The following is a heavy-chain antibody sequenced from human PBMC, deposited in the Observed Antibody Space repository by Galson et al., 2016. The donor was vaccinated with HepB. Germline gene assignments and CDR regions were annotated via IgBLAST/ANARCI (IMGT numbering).Heavy chain of an antibody. Sequence: SVKVSCKASGGTFSSYAISWVRQAPGQGLEWMGGIIPIFGSTNYAQRFQGRVTITADESTSTAHMELSNLRSEDTAVYYCARSTGYYYDSRAYSDWGQGTLVTVSS. V-gene: IGHV1-69*13. J-gene: IGHJ4*02. CDR3: ARSTGYYYDSRAYSD. D-gene: IGHD3-22*01. CDR2: IIPIFGST. CDR1: GGTFSSYA.